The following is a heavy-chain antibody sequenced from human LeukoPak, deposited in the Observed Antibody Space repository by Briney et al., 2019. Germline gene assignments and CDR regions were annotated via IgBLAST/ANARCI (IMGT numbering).Heavy chain of an antibody. CDR2: IHHSGST. CDR1: GESFSDYY. V-gene: IGHV4-34*01. Sequence: PSETLSLTCAVYGESFSDYYWSWIRQPPGKGLEWIAEIHHSGSTDYNPSLKSRVTISPDKSKNQFSLTLTSVTAADTAVYFCARAPLSGTYYTDAFDIWGQGTMVTVSS. CDR3: ARAPLSGTYYTDAFDI. D-gene: IGHD1-26*01. J-gene: IGHJ3*02.